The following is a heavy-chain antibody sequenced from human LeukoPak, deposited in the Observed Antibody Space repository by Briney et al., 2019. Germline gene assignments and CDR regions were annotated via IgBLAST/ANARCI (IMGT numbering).Heavy chain of an antibody. CDR1: GFSFSSFA. D-gene: IGHD4-17*01. J-gene: IGHJ5*02. CDR2: ITGGHYAT. V-gene: IGHV3-23*01. CDR3: TKDPNGDYIGAFDP. Sequence: GGSLRLSCAASGFSFSSFAMTWVRQAPGKGLEWVSSITGGHYATYNTDSVKGRFTISRDNAKNTLFLQMHSPGADDTAIYYCTKDPNGDYIGAFDPWGQGTLVTVSS.